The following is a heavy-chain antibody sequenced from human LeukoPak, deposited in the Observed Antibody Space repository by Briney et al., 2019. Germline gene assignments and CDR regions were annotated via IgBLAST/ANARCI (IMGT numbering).Heavy chain of an antibody. CDR3: ARDRYPGAPFVVVPAAFDAFDI. J-gene: IGHJ3*02. Sequence: PGGSLRLSCAASGFTFSSYSMNWVRQAPGKGLEWVSSISSSSSYIYYADSVKGRFTISRDNAKNSLYLQMNSLRAEDTAVYYCARDRYPGAPFVVVPAAFDAFDIWGQGTMVTVSS. CDR2: ISSSSSYI. V-gene: IGHV3-21*01. CDR1: GFTFSSYS. D-gene: IGHD2-2*01.